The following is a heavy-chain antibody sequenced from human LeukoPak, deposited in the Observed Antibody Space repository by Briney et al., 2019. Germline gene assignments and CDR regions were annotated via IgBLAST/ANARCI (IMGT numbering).Heavy chain of an antibody. Sequence: SETLSLTCTVSGGSISSSSYYWGWIRQPPGKGLEWIGSIYYSGNTYYNPSPKSRVTISVDTSKNQFSLKLSSVTAADTAVYYCARWYYYDSSGYYWDYWGQGTLVTVFS. V-gene: IGHV4-39*01. D-gene: IGHD3-22*01. CDR2: IYYSGNT. J-gene: IGHJ4*02. CDR1: GGSISSSSYY. CDR3: ARWYYYDSSGYYWDY.